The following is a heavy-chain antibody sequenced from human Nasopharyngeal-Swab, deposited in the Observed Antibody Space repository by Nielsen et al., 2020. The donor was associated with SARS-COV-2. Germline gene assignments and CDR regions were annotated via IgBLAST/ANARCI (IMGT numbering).Heavy chain of an antibody. Sequence: SETLSLTCTVSGGSVSSGSYYWSWIRQPPGKGLEWIGYIYYSGSTNYNPSLKSRVTISVDTSENQFSLKLSSVTAADTAVYYCARGGYSSGWYRFFDYWGQGTLVTVSS. CDR3: ARGGYSSGWYRFFDY. V-gene: IGHV4-61*01. D-gene: IGHD6-19*01. J-gene: IGHJ4*02. CDR2: IYYSGST. CDR1: GGSVSSGSYY.